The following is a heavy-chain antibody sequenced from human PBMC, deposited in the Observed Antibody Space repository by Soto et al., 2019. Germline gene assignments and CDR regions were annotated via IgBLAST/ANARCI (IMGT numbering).Heavy chain of an antibody. D-gene: IGHD6-6*01. CDR1: GYTFTNYY. V-gene: IGHV1-46*01. CDR2: INPSDGST. CDR3: ARIMAAQTSSPYYFDY. Sequence: ASVKVSCKASGYTFTNYYIHWVRQAPGQGLEWMGIINPSDGSTTYAQRFQGRVTMTRDTSTSTMYMELNSLRSEDTALFYCARIMAAQTSSPYYFDYWGQGTLVTVSS. J-gene: IGHJ4*02.